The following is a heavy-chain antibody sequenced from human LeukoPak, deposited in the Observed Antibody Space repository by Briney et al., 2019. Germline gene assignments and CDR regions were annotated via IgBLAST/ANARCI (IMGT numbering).Heavy chain of an antibody. D-gene: IGHD2-2*01. CDR2: IGISSNKI. J-gene: IGHJ4*02. Sequence: GGSLRLSCAASGFTLRSYTMNWVRQAPGKGLEWVSSIGISSNKIYYADSVKGRFIISRDNAKNSVYLQMNSLRAEDTAVYYCAAYCSSTSCAATAIFDYWGQGTLVTVSS. CDR3: AAYCSSTSCAATAIFDY. CDR1: GFTLRSYT. V-gene: IGHV3-21*01.